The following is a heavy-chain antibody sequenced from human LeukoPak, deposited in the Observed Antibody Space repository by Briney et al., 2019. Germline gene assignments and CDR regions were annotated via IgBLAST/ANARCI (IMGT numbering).Heavy chain of an antibody. CDR3: AREKELIAAAGTGAFDI. J-gene: IGHJ3*02. Sequence: GGSLRLSCAASGFTFSSYAMSWVRQAPGKGLEWVSAISGSGGSTYYADSVKGRFTISRDNSKNTLYLQMNSLRAEDTAVYYCAREKELIAAAGTGAFDIWGQGTMVTVSS. D-gene: IGHD6-13*01. CDR1: GFTFSSYA. V-gene: IGHV3-23*01. CDR2: ISGSGGST.